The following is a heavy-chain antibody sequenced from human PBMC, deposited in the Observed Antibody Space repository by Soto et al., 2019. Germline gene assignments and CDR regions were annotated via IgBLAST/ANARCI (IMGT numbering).Heavy chain of an antibody. J-gene: IGHJ4*02. CDR2: VYYSGTT. Sequence: PWETLSLTCSVSGGSVSNKTYYWSWIRQPPGKRLERIGYVYYSGTTNYNPSLKSRVTISVDLSKNQFSLRLSSVTTADTALYYCARTTAVPNTLRSRYFFDYWGQGTLVTVSS. V-gene: IGHV4-61*01. CDR1: GGSVSNKTYY. CDR3: ARTTAVPNTLRSRYFFDY. D-gene: IGHD4-17*01.